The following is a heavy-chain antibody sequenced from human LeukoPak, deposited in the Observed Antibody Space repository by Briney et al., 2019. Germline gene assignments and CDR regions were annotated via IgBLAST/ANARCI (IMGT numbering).Heavy chain of an antibody. J-gene: IGHJ5*02. CDR2: INHSRST. V-gene: IGHV4-34*01. CDR3: ARGALWFGELRNWFHP. Sequence: PSETLSLTCAVYGLSFSGYCWSWIRQPPGKGLEWIGEINHSRSTNYNTSLKSGDTISVDTSKNQFSLKLSSVTAADPAVYYCARGALWFGELRNWFHPWGQGTLVTVSS. D-gene: IGHD3-10*01. CDR1: GLSFSGYC.